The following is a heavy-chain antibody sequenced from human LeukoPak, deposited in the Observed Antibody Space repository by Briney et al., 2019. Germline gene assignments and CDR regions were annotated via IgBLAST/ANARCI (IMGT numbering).Heavy chain of an antibody. Sequence: GASVKVSCKASGYTFTSYDINWVRQATGQGLEWMGWVNPNSGNTGYAQKFQGRVTMTRNTSISTAYMELSSLRSEDTAVYYCARLVQVPAALTAYYYYYYYMDVWGKGTTVTISS. CDR2: VNPNSGNT. D-gene: IGHD2-2*01. CDR3: ARLVQVPAALTAYYYYYYYMDV. V-gene: IGHV1-8*01. CDR1: GYTFTSYD. J-gene: IGHJ6*03.